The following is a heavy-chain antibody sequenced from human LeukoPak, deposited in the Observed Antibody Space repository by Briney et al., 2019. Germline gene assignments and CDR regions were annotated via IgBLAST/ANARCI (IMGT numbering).Heavy chain of an antibody. J-gene: IGHJ5*02. CDR1: GYTFTSYD. CDR2: MNPNSGNT. CDR3: ARRTRITRNWFDP. V-gene: IGHV1-8*01. Sequence: ASVKVSCKASGYTFTSYDINWVRQATGQGLEWMGWMNPNSGNTGYAQKFQGGVTMTRNTSISTAYMELSSLRSEDTAVYYCARRTRITRNWFDPWGQGTLVTVSS. D-gene: IGHD3-3*01.